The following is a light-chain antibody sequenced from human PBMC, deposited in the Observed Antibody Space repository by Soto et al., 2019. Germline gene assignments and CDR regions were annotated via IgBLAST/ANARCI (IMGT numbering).Light chain of an antibody. CDR1: QSVSSR. CDR3: QHYNSYSEA. CDR2: KAS. Sequence: IQISQSPTSLAASVGVRVTIICPASQSVSSRLAWSQQKPGKAPKLLIYKASTLKSGVPSRFSGSGSGTEFTLTISSLQPDDFATYYCQHYNSYSEAFGQGTKVDIK. J-gene: IGKJ1*01. V-gene: IGKV1-5*03.